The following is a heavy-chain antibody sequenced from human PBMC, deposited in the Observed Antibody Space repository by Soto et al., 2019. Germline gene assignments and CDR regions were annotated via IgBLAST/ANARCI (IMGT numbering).Heavy chain of an antibody. CDR1: GGSISSGGYY. J-gene: IGHJ4*02. CDR3: ARGPIVVVQAAILPYYFDY. V-gene: IGHV4-31*03. CDR2: IYYSGST. Sequence: SETLSLTCTVSGGSISSGGYYWSWIRQHPGKGLEWIGYIYYSGSTYFNPSLKSRVTISVDTSKNQFSLKLSSVTAADTAVYYCARGPIVVVQAAILPYYFDYWGQGTLVTVSS. D-gene: IGHD2-2*02.